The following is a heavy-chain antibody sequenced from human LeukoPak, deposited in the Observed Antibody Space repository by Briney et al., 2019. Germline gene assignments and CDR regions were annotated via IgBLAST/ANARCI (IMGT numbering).Heavy chain of an antibody. V-gene: IGHV1-18*01. CDR1: GYTFTSFG. J-gene: IGHJ2*01. Sequence: ASVKVSCKASGYTFTSFGISWVRQAPGQGLEWMGWISAYNGNINYAQKLQGRVTMTTDTSTSTAYMELRSLRSDDTAVYYCARHSLAVAGTGYFDLWGRGTLVTVSS. D-gene: IGHD6-19*01. CDR3: ARHSLAVAGTGYFDL. CDR2: ISAYNGNI.